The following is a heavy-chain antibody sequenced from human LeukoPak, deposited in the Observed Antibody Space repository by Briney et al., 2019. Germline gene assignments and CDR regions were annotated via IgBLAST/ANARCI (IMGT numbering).Heavy chain of an antibody. Sequence: SETLSLTCTVSGGSISPYYWSWIRQPPGKGLEWIGYVYYSGSTNYNPSLKSRVTISVDTSKSQFSLKLTSVTAADTAVYYCARGGGSGRGNWFDPWGQGSLVIVSS. D-gene: IGHD3-10*01. CDR1: GGSISPYY. V-gene: IGHV4-59*01. J-gene: IGHJ5*02. CDR3: ARGGGSGRGNWFDP. CDR2: VYYSGST.